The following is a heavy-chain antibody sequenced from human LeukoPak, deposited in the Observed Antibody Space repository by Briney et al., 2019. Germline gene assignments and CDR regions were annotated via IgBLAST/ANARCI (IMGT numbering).Heavy chain of an antibody. CDR1: GGSISSGSYY. Sequence: SETLSLTCTVSGGSISSGSYYWSWIRQPAGKGLEWIGRIYTSGSTNYNPSLKSRVTISVDTSKNQFSLKLSSVTAADTAVYYCARLQSWFDPWGQGTLVTVSS. V-gene: IGHV4-61*02. CDR3: ARLQSWFDP. CDR2: IYTSGST. J-gene: IGHJ5*02. D-gene: IGHD5-24*01.